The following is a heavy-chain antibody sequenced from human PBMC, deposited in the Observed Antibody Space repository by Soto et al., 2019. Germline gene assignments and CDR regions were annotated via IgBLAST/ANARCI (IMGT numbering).Heavy chain of an antibody. CDR2: INAGNGNT. D-gene: IGHD6-6*01. V-gene: IGHV1-3*01. CDR3: AGDLRIAARDYYMDV. CDR1: GYTFTSYA. Sequence: QVQLVQSGAEVKKPGASVKVSCKASGYTFTSYAMHWVRQAPGQRLEWMGWINAGNGNTKYSQKFQGRVTITRDTSASTAYMELSSLRSEDTAVYYCAGDLRIAARDYYMDVWGKGTTVTVSS. J-gene: IGHJ6*03.